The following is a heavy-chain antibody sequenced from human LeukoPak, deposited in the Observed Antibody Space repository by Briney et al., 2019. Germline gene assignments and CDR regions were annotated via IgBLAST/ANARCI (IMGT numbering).Heavy chain of an antibody. D-gene: IGHD3-10*01. V-gene: IGHV4-39*01. CDR1: GASINSNNYY. J-gene: IGHJ4*02. CDR3: ARTGFWVRGVIGHFDY. Sequence: SETLSLTCTVSGASINSNNYYWGWIRQPPGKGLEWIGSISYSGTTYYNPSLKSRVTISVDTSKNQFSLKLSSVTAADSAVYYCARTGFWVRGVIGHFDYWGQGTLVTVSS. CDR2: ISYSGTT.